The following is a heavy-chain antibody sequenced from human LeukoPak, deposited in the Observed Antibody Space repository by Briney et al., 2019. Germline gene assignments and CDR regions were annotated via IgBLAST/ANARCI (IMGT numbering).Heavy chain of an antibody. D-gene: IGHD6-6*01. J-gene: IGHJ4*02. CDR2: INPNSGGT. Sequence: ASVKISCKASGYTFNSHDINWVRQATGQGLEWMGWINPNSGGTNYAQKFQGRVTMTRDTSISTAYMELSRLRSDDTAVYYCARWSIAAHTVDYWGQGTLVTVSS. CDR1: GYTFNSHD. CDR3: ARWSIAAHTVDY. V-gene: IGHV1-2*02.